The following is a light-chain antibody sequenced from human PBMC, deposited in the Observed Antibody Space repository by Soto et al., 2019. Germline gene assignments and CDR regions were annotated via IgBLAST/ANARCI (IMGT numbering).Light chain of an antibody. V-gene: IGLV2-14*01. Sequence: QSALTQPASVSGSPGQSITISCTGTSSDVGNGGYNYVSWYQQHPGKAPKLMIYEVSNRPSGVSNRFSGSKSGNTASLTISGLQAEDEADYYCSSYTSSSTPWVFGEGTKLTVL. CDR2: EVS. CDR3: SSYTSSSTPWV. CDR1: SSDVGNGGYNY. J-gene: IGLJ3*02.